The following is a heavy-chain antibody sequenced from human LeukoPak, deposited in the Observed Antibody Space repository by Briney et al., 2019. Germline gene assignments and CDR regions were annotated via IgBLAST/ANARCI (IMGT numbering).Heavy chain of an antibody. V-gene: IGHV3-7*01. CDR2: IKQDGSEK. CDR3: ASFDCSSTSCYFGY. D-gene: IGHD2-2*01. J-gene: IGHJ4*02. CDR1: GFTFSSYW. Sequence: GGSLRPSCAASGFTFSSYWMSWVRQAPGKGLEWVANIKQDGSEKYYVDSVKGRFTISRDNAKNSLYLQMNSLRAEDTAVYYCASFDCSSTSCYFGYWGQGTLVTVSS.